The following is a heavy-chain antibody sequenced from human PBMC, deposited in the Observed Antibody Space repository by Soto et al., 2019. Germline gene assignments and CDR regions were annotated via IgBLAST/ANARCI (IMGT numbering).Heavy chain of an antibody. J-gene: IGHJ6*02. V-gene: IGHV3-7*01. CDR3: ARDRGRPDLRDTHYYDSSDLDYGMDV. CDR1: GFTFSSYW. CDR2: INQDGSEK. D-gene: IGHD3-22*01. Sequence: EVRLVESGGGVVQPGGSLTLSCAASGFTFSSYWMTWVRQAPGKGLEWVANINQDGSEKYYMDSMKGRFTISRDNAKNSLLLQLNSLRAEDTAVYYCARDRGRPDLRDTHYYDSSDLDYGMDVWGQGTTVTVSS.